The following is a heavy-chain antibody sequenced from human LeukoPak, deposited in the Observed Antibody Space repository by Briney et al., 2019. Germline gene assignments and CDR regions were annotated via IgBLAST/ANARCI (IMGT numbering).Heavy chain of an antibody. V-gene: IGHV3-15*01. CDR1: GFTFSNAW. CDR3: TTEEITMVRGGSFDI. D-gene: IGHD3-10*01. Sequence: PGGSLRLSCAASGFTFSNAWMSWVRQAPGKGLEWVGRIKSKTDGGTTDYAAPVKGRLTISRDDSKNTLYLQMNSLKTEDTAVYYCTTEEITMVRGGSFDIWGQGTMVTVSS. CDR2: IKSKTDGGTT. J-gene: IGHJ3*02.